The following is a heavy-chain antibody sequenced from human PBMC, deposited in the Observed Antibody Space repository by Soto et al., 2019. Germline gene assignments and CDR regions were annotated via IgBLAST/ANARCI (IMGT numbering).Heavy chain of an antibody. J-gene: IGHJ4*02. CDR2: IYYSGST. Sequence: SETLSLTCTVSGGSISSSGCYWGWIRQPPGKGLEWIGSIYYSGSTYYNPSLKSRVTISVDTSKNQFSLKLSSVTAADTAVYYCARRPYGDYGVYWGQGTLLTVSS. D-gene: IGHD4-17*01. CDR3: ARRPYGDYGVY. V-gene: IGHV4-39*01. CDR1: GGSISSSGCY.